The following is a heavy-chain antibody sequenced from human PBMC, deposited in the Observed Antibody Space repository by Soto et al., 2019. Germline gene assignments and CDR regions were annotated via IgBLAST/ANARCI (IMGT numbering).Heavy chain of an antibody. J-gene: IGHJ6*02. Sequence: QVQLVESGGGVVQPGRSLRLSCAASGFTFSSYGMHWVRQAPGKGLEWVAVIWYDGSNKYYADSVKGRFTISRDNSKNTLYLQMNSLRAEDTAVYYCARDWRPRMVVMDVCGQGTTVTVSS. CDR2: IWYDGSNK. V-gene: IGHV3-33*01. D-gene: IGHD2-15*01. CDR1: GFTFSSYG. CDR3: ARDWRPRMVVMDV.